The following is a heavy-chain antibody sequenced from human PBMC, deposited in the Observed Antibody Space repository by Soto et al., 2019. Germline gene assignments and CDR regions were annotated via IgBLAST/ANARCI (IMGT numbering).Heavy chain of an antibody. J-gene: IGHJ4*02. CDR3: ASGAAFYYDTSRY. D-gene: IGHD3-22*01. Sequence: VGSLRLSCAAPGFNFNIHALHWIGQAPGEGLEWVAVMSPGGNSQYYADSVKGRFTISRDTSKSTLYLQMTSLRPEDTAVYYCASGAAFYYDTSRYWGQGTLVTVSS. CDR2: MSPGGNSQ. V-gene: IGHV3-30-3*01. CDR1: GFNFNIHA.